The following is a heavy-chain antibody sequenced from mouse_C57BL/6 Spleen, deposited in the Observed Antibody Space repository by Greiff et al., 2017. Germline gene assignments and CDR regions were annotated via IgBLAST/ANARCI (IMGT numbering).Heavy chain of an antibody. CDR1: GYSFTSYY. Sequence: QVQLKQSGPELVKPGASVKISCKASGYSFTSYYIHWVKQRPGQGLEWIGWIYPGSGNTKYNEKFKGKATLTADTSSSTAYMQLSSLTSEDSAVYYCAPSQTGMRYFDVWGTGTTVTVSS. J-gene: IGHJ1*03. CDR3: APSQTGMRYFDV. V-gene: IGHV1-66*01. D-gene: IGHD4-1*01. CDR2: IYPGSGNT.